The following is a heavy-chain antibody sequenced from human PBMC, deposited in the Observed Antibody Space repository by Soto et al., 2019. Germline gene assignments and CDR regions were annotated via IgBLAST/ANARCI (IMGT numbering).Heavy chain of an antibody. D-gene: IGHD3-3*02. CDR2: IYYNVNT. V-gene: IGHV4-59*01. Sequence: SETLSLTCTVSGGSISSYYWSWIRQPPGKGLEWIGYIYYNVNTNYNPSLKSRVTISVDTSKNQFSLNLTSVTAADTAVYYCVKVAFRGSFDPWGQGTLVTVS. CDR3: VKVAFRGSFDP. CDR1: GGSISSYY. J-gene: IGHJ5*02.